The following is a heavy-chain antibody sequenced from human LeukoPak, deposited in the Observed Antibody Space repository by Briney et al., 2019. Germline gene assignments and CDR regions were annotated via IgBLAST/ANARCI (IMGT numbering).Heavy chain of an antibody. CDR3: ARGIRNSGSYYFDY. CDR1: GYTFTSYA. D-gene: IGHD1-26*01. CDR2: INAGNGNT. J-gene: IGHJ4*02. V-gene: IGHV1-3*01. Sequence: ASVKVSCKASGYTFTSYAMHWVRQAPGQRLEWMGWINAGNGNTKYSQKFQGRVTITRDTSASTAYMELSSLRSEDTAVYYCARGIRNSGSYYFDYWGQGTLVTVSS.